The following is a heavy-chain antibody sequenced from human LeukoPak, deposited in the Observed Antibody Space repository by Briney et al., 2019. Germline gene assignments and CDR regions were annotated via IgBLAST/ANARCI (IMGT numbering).Heavy chain of an antibody. CDR3: ATKQRDYDILTGYYNVIGYFDY. Sequence: GGSLRLSCAASGFTVSSNYMSWVRQAPGKGLEWVSVIYSGGSTYYADSVKGRFTISRDNSKNTLYLQMNSLRAEDTAVYYCATKQRDYDILTGYYNVIGYFDYWGQGTLVTVSS. CDR1: GFTVSSNY. J-gene: IGHJ4*02. CDR2: IYSGGST. D-gene: IGHD3-9*01. V-gene: IGHV3-66*01.